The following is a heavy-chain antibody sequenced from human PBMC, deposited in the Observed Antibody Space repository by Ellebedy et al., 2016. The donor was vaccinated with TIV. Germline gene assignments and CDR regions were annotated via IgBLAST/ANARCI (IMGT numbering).Heavy chain of an antibody. Sequence: GESLKISCKGSGYIFTNLWISWVRQMPGKGLEWMGRIDPSNSNTNYSPSFQGHVTISADKSISTAYLQWNNLRASDTAMYYCASLWDTVPGDFYTMDVWGQGTTVTVSS. D-gene: IGHD7-27*01. CDR1: GYIFTNLW. CDR3: ASLWDTVPGDFYTMDV. CDR2: IDPSNSNT. J-gene: IGHJ6*02. V-gene: IGHV5-10-1*01.